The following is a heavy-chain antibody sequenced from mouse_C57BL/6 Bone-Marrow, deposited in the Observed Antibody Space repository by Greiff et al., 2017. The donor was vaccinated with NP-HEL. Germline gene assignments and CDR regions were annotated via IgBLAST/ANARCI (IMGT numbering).Heavy chain of an antibody. J-gene: IGHJ3*01. Sequence: EVQLQQSGAELVRPGASVKLSCTASGFNIKDDYMHWVKQRPEQGLEWIGWIDPENGDTEYASKFQGKATITADTSSNTAYLQLSSLTSEDTAVYYGTTDYDEVAYWGQGTLVTVSA. V-gene: IGHV14-4*01. CDR2: IDPENGDT. CDR1: GFNIKDDY. D-gene: IGHD2-4*01. CDR3: TTDYDEVAY.